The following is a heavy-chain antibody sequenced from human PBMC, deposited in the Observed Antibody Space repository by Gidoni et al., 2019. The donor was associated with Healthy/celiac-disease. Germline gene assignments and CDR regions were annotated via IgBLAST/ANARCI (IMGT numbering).Heavy chain of an antibody. CDR3: AVKGYTYGEPPAHYDY. V-gene: IGHV4-59*08. Sequence: QVQLQESGPGLVKPSETLSLPCTVSGDSMRSYYWSWIRQPPGKGLEWIGYISYSGSTNYNPSLKSRVTISGDTSKNQFSLNLSSVTAADTAVYYCAVKGYTYGEPPAHYDYWGQGTLVTVSS. D-gene: IGHD5-18*01. CDR1: GDSMRSYY. CDR2: ISYSGST. J-gene: IGHJ4*02.